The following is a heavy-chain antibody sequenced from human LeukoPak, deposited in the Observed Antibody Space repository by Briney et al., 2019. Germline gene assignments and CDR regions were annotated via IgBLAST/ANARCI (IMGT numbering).Heavy chain of an antibody. CDR2: IYYSGST. CDR3: ARDATRHGGNGMFDP. Sequence: PSETLSLTCTVSGGSISSYYWSWIRQPPGKGLEWIGYIYYSGSTNYNPSLKSRVTISVDTSKNQFSLKLSSVTAADTAVYYCARDATRHGGNGMFDPWGQGTLVTVSP. J-gene: IGHJ5*02. V-gene: IGHV4-59*01. CDR1: GGSISSYY. D-gene: IGHD4-23*01.